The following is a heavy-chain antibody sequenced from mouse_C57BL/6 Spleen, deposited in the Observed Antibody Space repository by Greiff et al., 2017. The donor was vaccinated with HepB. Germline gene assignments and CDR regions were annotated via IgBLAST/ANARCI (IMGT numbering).Heavy chain of an antibody. CDR2: ISSGGSYT. Sequence: EVQRVESGGDLVKPGGSLKLSCAASGFTFSSYGMSWVRQTPDKRLEWVATISSGGSYTYYPDSVKGRFTISRDNAKNTLYLQMSSLKSEDTAMYYCARHDDYYGSSPYYFDYWGQGTTLTVSS. V-gene: IGHV5-6*01. CDR3: ARHDDYYGSSPYYFDY. D-gene: IGHD1-1*01. J-gene: IGHJ2*01. CDR1: GFTFSSYG.